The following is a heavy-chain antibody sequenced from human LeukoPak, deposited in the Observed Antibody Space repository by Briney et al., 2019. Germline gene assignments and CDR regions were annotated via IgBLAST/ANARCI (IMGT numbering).Heavy chain of an antibody. D-gene: IGHD3-9*01. V-gene: IGHV1-46*01. CDR3: ARGLRYFDWSLPGGY. CDR2: INPSGGST. J-gene: IGHJ4*02. CDR1: GYTFTDYF. Sequence: ASVKVSCKASGYTFTDYFMNWVRQAPGQGLEWMGIINPSGGSTSYAQKFQGRVTMTRDTSTSTVYMELSSLRSEDTAVYYCARGLRYFDWSLPGGYWGQGTLVTVSS.